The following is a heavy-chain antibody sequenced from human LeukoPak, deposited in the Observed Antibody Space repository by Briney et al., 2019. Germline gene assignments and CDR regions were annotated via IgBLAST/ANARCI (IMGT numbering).Heavy chain of an antibody. Sequence: SETLSLTCTVSGGSISSYYWSWIRQPPGKGLEWIGYIYYSGSTNYNPSLKSRVTISVDTSKNQFSLKLSSVTAADTAVYYCARGGRDTGPYWHFDLWGRGTLVTVSS. CDR3: ARGGRDTGPYWHFDL. CDR2: IYYSGST. V-gene: IGHV4-59*01. CDR1: GGSISSYY. J-gene: IGHJ2*01. D-gene: IGHD3-10*01.